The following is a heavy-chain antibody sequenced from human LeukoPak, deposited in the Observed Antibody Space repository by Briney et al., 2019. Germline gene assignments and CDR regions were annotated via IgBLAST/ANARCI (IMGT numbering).Heavy chain of an antibody. J-gene: IGHJ4*02. CDR1: GGSISSYY. D-gene: IGHD5-18*01. CDR2: IYTSGST. Sequence: PSETLSLTCTVSGGSISSYYWSWVRQPAGKGLEGIGRIYTSGSTNYNPSLKSRVTMSVDTSKNQFSLKLSSATAADTAVYYCARGDFNNYGYYFDYWGREPWSPSPQ. V-gene: IGHV4-4*07. CDR3: ARGDFNNYGYYFDY.